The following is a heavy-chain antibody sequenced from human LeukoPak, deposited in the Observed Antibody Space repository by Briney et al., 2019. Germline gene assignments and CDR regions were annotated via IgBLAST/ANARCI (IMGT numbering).Heavy chain of an antibody. Sequence: SETLSLTCTGSGGSISSSRYYWGWIRQPPGKGLEWIGSIYYSGSTYYNPSLKSRVTISVATSKNQFSLKLSSVTAADTAVYYCARGNTMIRGGIDPWGQGTLVTVSS. V-gene: IGHV4-39*07. J-gene: IGHJ5*02. D-gene: IGHD3-10*01. CDR1: GGSISSSRYY. CDR3: ARGNTMIRGGIDP. CDR2: IYYSGST.